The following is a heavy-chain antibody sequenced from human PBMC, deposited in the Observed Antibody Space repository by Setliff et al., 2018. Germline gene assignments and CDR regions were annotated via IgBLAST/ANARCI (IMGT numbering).Heavy chain of an antibody. CDR2: INPNSGNT. D-gene: IGHD2-21*01. CDR3: ARGGGSYRAGNSRPTYWFDP. V-gene: IGHV1-2*02. CDR1: GYTFGAHY. Sequence: ASVKVSCKASGYTFGAHYIHWVRQAPGQGFEWMGWINPNSGNTNYAQNFQGRVTMTRDTSINTVYMDLSGLTSDDTAIYYCARGGGSYRAGNSRPTYWFDPWGQGTLVTVSS. J-gene: IGHJ5*02.